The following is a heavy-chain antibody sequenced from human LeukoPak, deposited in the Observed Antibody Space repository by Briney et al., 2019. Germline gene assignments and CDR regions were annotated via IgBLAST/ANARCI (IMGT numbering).Heavy chain of an antibody. Sequence: PSETLSLTCTDPSGSIRSYSWSWIRQPPGKGLERMGYIYDSGSTSYNPSLKSRVIMSVDTSKNQFSLKLSSVTAADTAVYYCARHGTLPYYYDSSGYPFLDYWGQGTLVTVSS. CDR3: ARHGTLPYYYDSSGYPFLDY. D-gene: IGHD3-22*01. CDR2: IYDSGST. J-gene: IGHJ4*02. CDR1: SGSIRSYS. V-gene: IGHV4-59*08.